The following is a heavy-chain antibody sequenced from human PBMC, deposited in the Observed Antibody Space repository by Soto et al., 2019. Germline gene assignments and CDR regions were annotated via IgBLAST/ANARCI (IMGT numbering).Heavy chain of an antibody. V-gene: IGHV1-69*01. D-gene: IGHD3-10*01. Sequence: QVQLVQSGAEVKKPGSSVKVSCKASGGTFSSYAISWVRQAPGQGLEWMGGIIPIFGTANYAQKFQGRVTITADESTRTGYMELSSLRSEDTAVYYCARNYYGSGSYGERRYYYYGMDVWGQGTTVTVSS. CDR2: IIPIFGTA. CDR1: GGTFSSYA. CDR3: ARNYYGSGSYGERRYYYYGMDV. J-gene: IGHJ6*02.